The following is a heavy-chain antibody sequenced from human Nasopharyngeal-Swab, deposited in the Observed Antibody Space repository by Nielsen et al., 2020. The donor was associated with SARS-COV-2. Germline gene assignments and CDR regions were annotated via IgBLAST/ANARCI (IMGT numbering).Heavy chain of an antibody. CDR1: GYTFTSYG. V-gene: IGHV1-18*04. J-gene: IGHJ4*02. CDR2: ISAYNGNT. D-gene: IGHD6-13*01. Sequence: ASVQVSCKASGYTFTSYGISWVRQAPGQGLEWMGWISAYNGNTNYAQKLQGRVTMTTDTSTSTAYMELRSLRSDDTAVYYCARKPGIAAAGTLDYWGQGTLVTVSS. CDR3: ARKPGIAAAGTLDY.